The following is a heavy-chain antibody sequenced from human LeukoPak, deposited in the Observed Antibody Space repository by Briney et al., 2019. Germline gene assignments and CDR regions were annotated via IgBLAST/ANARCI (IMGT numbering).Heavy chain of an antibody. D-gene: IGHD2-15*01. J-gene: IGHJ4*02. CDR1: GGSFSGSY. Sequence: SETLSLTCAVYGGSFSGSYWSWIRQPPGRGLEWIGEVTHGGSTNYNPSLKSRVTISVDTFKHQFSLKLSSVTAADTAVYYCARGLCSGGTCPWGYYFDYWGQGTLVTVSS. V-gene: IGHV4-34*01. CDR2: VTHGGST. CDR3: ARGLCSGGTCPWGYYFDY.